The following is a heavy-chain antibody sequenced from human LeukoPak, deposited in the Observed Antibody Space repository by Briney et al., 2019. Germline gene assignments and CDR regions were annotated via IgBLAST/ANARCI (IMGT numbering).Heavy chain of an antibody. CDR3: ASLVVVVPAAMSALSYYYGMDV. Sequence: SETLSLTCAVYGGSFSGYYWSWIRQPPGKGLEWIGEINHSGSTNYNPSRKSRVTISVDTSKNQFSLKLSSVTAADTAVYYCASLVVVVPAAMSALSYYYGMDVWGQGTTVTVSS. J-gene: IGHJ6*02. V-gene: IGHV4-34*01. D-gene: IGHD2-2*01. CDR2: INHSGST. CDR1: GGSFSGYY.